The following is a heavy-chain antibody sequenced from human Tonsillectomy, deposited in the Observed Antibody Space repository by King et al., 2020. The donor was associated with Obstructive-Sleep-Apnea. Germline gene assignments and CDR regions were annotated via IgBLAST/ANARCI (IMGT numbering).Heavy chain of an antibody. D-gene: IGHD3-10*01. CDR3: AGDGYYGRSAFDI. J-gene: IGHJ3*02. Sequence: VQLVESGGGLVKPGGSLRLSCAASGFTFSSYSMNWVRQAPGKGLEWVSSISSSSSYIYYADSVKGRFTISRDNAKNSLYLQMNSLRAEDTAVYYCAGDGYYGRSAFDIWGQGTMVTVSS. V-gene: IGHV3-21*01. CDR1: GFTFSSYS. CDR2: ISSSSSYI.